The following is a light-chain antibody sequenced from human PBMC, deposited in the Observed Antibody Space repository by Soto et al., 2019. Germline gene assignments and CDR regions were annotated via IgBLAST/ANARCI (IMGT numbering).Light chain of an antibody. CDR1: SSNIGAGYD. J-gene: IGLJ3*02. CDR3: QSYDSSLSGWV. Sequence: HSVLTQPPSVSGAPGQRVTISCTASSSNIGAGYDVHWYQQLPGTAPKLLIYGNSNRPSGVPDRFSGSKSGTSASLAITGLQAEDEADYYCQSYDSSLSGWVFGGGTKLAVL. CDR2: GNS. V-gene: IGLV1-40*01.